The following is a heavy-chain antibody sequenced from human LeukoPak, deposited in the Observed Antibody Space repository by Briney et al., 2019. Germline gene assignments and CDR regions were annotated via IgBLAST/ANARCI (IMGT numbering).Heavy chain of an antibody. J-gene: IGHJ5*02. CDR3: ARHSSMRSPITP. Sequence: SSETLSLTCTVSGGSISSSRYYWGWIRQPPGKGLEWIGSIYYSGSTYYNPSLKSRVIISVDTSKNQFSLKLSSETAADTAVYYCARHSSMRSPITPWGQGTLVTVSS. D-gene: IGHD3-22*01. V-gene: IGHV4-39*01. CDR1: GGSISSSRYY. CDR2: IYYSGST.